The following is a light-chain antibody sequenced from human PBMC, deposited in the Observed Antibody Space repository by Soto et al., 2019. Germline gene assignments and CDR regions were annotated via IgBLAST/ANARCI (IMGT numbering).Light chain of an antibody. J-gene: IGKJ4*01. CDR2: EVS. CDR3: MQGTHWPLT. Sequence: EVVLTQSPLSQSVTLGQPASISCRCSQSLLFSGNGHTYLTWFQQRPGQPPRRLIYEVSNRDSGVPDRFSGSGSGTDFTLKISRVEVEDVGVDYCMQGTHWPLTFGGGTKVEIK. V-gene: IGKV2-30*01. CDR1: QSLLFSGNGHTY.